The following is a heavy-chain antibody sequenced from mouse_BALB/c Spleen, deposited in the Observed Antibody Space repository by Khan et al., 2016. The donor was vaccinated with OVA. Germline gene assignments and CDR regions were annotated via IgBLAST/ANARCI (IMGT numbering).Heavy chain of an antibody. J-gene: IGHJ4*01. CDR1: GYTFTTAG. Sequence: QIQLVQSGPELKKPGETVRISCKASGYTFTTAGIQWVQKMPGKGLKWIGWINTHSGVPKYAEDFKGRFAFSLEISVSTAYLQITNLKNEDTATDFCARGGAADYRNDGGAMEYWGQGTSVTVSS. CDR3: ARGGAADYRNDGGAMEY. D-gene: IGHD2-12*01. CDR2: INTHSGVP. V-gene: IGHV9-4*02.